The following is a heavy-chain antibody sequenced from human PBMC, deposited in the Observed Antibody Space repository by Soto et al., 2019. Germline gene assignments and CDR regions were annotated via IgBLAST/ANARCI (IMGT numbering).Heavy chain of an antibody. CDR3: AREEQQLLPRRAMYYGMDV. CDR2: IGTAGDT. D-gene: IGHD6-13*01. Sequence: EVQLVESGGGLVQPGGSLRLSCAASGFTFSSYDMHWVRQATGKGLEWVSAIGTAGDTYYPGSVKGRFTISRENAKNSLYLQMNSLRAEDTAVYYCAREEQQLLPRRAMYYGMDVWGQGTTVTVSS. V-gene: IGHV3-13*01. CDR1: GFTFSSYD. J-gene: IGHJ6*02.